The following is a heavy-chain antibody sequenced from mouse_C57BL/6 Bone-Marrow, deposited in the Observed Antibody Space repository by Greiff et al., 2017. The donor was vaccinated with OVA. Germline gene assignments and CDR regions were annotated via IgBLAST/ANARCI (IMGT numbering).Heavy chain of an antibody. J-gene: IGHJ4*01. CDR2: IHPNSGST. Sequence: QVQLKQPGAELVKPGASVKLSCKASGYTFTSYWMHWVKQRPGQGLEWIGMIHPNSGSTNYNEKFKSKATLTVDKSSSTAYMQLSSLTSEDSAVYYCASTYGSSSRYYAMDDWGQGTSVTVSS. CDR1: GYTFTSYW. V-gene: IGHV1-64*01. D-gene: IGHD1-1*01. CDR3: ASTYGSSSRYYAMDD.